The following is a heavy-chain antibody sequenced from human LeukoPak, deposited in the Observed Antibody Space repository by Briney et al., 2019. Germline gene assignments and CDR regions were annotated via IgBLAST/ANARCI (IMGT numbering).Heavy chain of an antibody. CDR2: ISAYNGNT. Sequence: GASVKVSCKASGYTFTSYGISWVRQAPGQGLEWMGWISAYNGNTNYAQKLQGRVTMTTDTSTSTAYMELSSLRSEDTAVYYCAGQGDGYNSYAFDTWGQGTMVTVSS. J-gene: IGHJ3*02. CDR1: GYTFTSYG. D-gene: IGHD5-24*01. CDR3: AGQGDGYNSYAFDT. V-gene: IGHV1-18*01.